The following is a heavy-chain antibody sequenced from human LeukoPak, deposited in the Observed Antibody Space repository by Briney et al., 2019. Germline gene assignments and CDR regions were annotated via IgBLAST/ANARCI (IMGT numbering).Heavy chain of an antibody. D-gene: IGHD4-17*01. Sequence: SETLSLTCAVSGGSISPYYWMWIRQPPGKGLEWIGYISYSGSTSFNPSLKSRVTISLDTSRNQVSLKLRSVTAADTAVYYCARAGSYRLTTTLWGQGTLVTVSS. CDR3: ARAGSYRLTTTL. CDR1: GGSISPYY. J-gene: IGHJ4*02. CDR2: ISYSGST. V-gene: IGHV4-59*01.